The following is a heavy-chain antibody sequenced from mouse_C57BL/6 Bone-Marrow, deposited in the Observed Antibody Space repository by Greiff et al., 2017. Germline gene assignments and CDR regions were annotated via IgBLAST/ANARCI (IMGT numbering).Heavy chain of an antibody. D-gene: IGHD1-1*01. J-gene: IGHJ2*01. CDR3: TTSPKFITTVVATKKFGY. CDR2: IDPDNGET. V-gene: IGHV14-4*01. CDR1: GFNIKDDY. Sequence: VQLQQSGAELVRPGASVKLSCTASGFNIKDDYMHLVKQRPEQGLEWIGGIDPDNGETEYDSKFQGHATITTETSSNTAYMHIRSLTSEDTAVYYCTTSPKFITTVVATKKFGYWGQGNTLPGAS.